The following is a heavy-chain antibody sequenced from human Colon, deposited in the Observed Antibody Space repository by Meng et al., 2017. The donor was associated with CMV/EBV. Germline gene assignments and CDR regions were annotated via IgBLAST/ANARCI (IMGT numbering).Heavy chain of an antibody. Sequence: GSLRLSWAASGFTFSSYSMNWVRQAPGKGLEWVSYISSSSSIIYYADSVKGRFTISRDNAKNSLYLQMNSLRAEDTAVYYCARGGGGFDYWGQGTLVTVSS. CDR1: GFTFSSYS. CDR2: ISSSSSII. D-gene: IGHD3-10*01. J-gene: IGHJ4*02. V-gene: IGHV3-48*04. CDR3: ARGGGGFDY.